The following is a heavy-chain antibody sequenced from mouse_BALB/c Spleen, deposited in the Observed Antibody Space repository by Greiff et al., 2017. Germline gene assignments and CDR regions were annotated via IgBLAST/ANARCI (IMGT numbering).Heavy chain of an antibody. D-gene: IGHD2-4*01. Sequence: EVKLVESGGGLVQPGGSRKLSCAASGFTFSSFGMHWVRQAPEKGLEWVAYISSGSSTIYYADTVKGRFTISRDNPKNTLFLQMTSLRSEDTAMYYCARIGITPMDYWGQGTSVTVSS. CDR1: GFTFSSFG. V-gene: IGHV5-17*02. CDR2: ISSGSSTI. J-gene: IGHJ4*01. CDR3: ARIGITPMDY.